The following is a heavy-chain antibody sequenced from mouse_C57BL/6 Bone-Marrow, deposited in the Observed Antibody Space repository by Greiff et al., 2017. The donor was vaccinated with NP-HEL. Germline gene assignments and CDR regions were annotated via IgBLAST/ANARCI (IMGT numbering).Heavy chain of an antibody. Sequence: QVQLQQSGAELVRPGTSVKMSCKASGYTFTNYWIGWAKQRPGHGLEWIGDIYPGGGYTNYNEKFKGKATLTADKSSSTAYMQFSSLTSEDSAIYYGARSKRDWYFDVWGTGTTVTVSS. CDR1: GYTFTNYW. CDR3: ARSKRDWYFDV. J-gene: IGHJ1*03. D-gene: IGHD2-5*01. V-gene: IGHV1-63*01. CDR2: IYPGGGYT.